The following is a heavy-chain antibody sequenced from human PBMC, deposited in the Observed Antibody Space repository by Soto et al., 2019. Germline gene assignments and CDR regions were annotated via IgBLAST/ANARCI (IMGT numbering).Heavy chain of an antibody. CDR2: ISAYNGNT. CDR3: ARVYCSGGSCYSGY. J-gene: IGHJ4*02. Sequence: ASVKVSCKASGGTFSSYGISWVRQAPGQGLEWMGWISAYNGNTNYAQKLQGRVTMTTDTSTSTAYMELRSLRSDDTAVYYCARVYCSGGSCYSGYWGQGTLVTVSS. CDR1: GGTFSSYG. D-gene: IGHD2-15*01. V-gene: IGHV1-18*01.